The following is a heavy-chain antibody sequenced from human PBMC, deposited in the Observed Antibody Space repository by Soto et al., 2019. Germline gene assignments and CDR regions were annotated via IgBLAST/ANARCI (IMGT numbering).Heavy chain of an antibody. CDR1: GGFISSSSYY. J-gene: IGHJ1*01. V-gene: IGHV4-39*01. Sequence: SETLSLTCTVSGGFISSSSYYWGWIRQPPGKGLEWIGSIYYSGSTYYNPSLKSRVTISVDTAKNQFSLKLSSVTAADTAVYYCARRLRDIDLGDSVNYEEHWGQGTLVTVSS. D-gene: IGHD4-17*01. CDR2: IYYSGST. CDR3: ARRLRDIDLGDSVNYEEH.